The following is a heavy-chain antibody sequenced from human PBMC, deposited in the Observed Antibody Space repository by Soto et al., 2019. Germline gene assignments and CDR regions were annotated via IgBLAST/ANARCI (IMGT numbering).Heavy chain of an antibody. J-gene: IGHJ4*02. V-gene: IGHV3-73*01. CDR3: TRWVRAFDY. CDR2: IRSKANSYAT. Sequence: VGSLRLSCAAPGFTFSGSAMHWVRQASGKGLEWVGRIRSKANSYATAYAASVKGRLTISRDDSKNTAYLQMNSLKTEDTAVYYCTRWVRAFDYWGQGTLVTVSS. D-gene: IGHD3-10*01. CDR1: GFTFSGSA.